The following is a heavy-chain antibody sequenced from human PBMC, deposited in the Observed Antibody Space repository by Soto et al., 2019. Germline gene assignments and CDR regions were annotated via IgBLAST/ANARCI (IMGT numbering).Heavy chain of an antibody. CDR2: IIPIFGTA. J-gene: IGHJ6*02. Sequence: SVKVSCKASGGTFSSYAISWVRRAPGQGLEWMGGIIPIFGTANYAQKFQGRVTITADESTSTAYMELNSLRAEDTAVYYCASLGVGDWANYYYYYGMDVWGQGTTVTVSS. CDR1: GGTFSSYA. D-gene: IGHD2-21*02. V-gene: IGHV1-69*13. CDR3: ASLGVGDWANYYYYYGMDV.